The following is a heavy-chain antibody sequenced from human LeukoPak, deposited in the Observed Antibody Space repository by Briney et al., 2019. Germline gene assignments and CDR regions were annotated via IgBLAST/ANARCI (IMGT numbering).Heavy chain of an antibody. V-gene: IGHV1-18*01. Sequence: ASVKVSCKASGYTFTNYGITWVRQAPGQGLEWMGWISAYNGNTNYAQNLQGRVTMTTDTSTNTAYMELRSLGSDDTAVYYCARDVAFYGSSWHNWFDPWGQGTLVTVSS. D-gene: IGHD6-13*01. CDR3: ARDVAFYGSSWHNWFDP. J-gene: IGHJ5*02. CDR1: GYTFTNYG. CDR2: ISAYNGNT.